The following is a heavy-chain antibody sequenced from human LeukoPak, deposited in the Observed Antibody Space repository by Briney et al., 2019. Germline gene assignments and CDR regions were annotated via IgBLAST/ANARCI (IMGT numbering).Heavy chain of an antibody. CDR3: AKVRGGFTYGGYFDH. CDR2: ISGPGSTK. V-gene: IGHV3-23*01. Sequence: GGSLRLSCAASGFTFKNYAMSWVRQAPGKGLVWVSTISGPGSTKYCADSVEGRFTISRDDSKNNLFLQMNSLRVEDTAVYYCAKVRGGFTYGGYFDHWGQGALVIVSS. D-gene: IGHD5-18*01. J-gene: IGHJ4*02. CDR1: GFTFKNYA.